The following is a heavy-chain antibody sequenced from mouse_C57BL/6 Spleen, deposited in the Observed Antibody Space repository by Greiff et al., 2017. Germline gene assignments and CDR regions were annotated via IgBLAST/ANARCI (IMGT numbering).Heavy chain of an antibody. CDR2: INPNNGGT. J-gene: IGHJ1*03. CDR1: GYKFTDYY. CDR3: ASDYGSSYWYFDV. D-gene: IGHD1-1*01. Sequence: EVQLQQSGPELVKPGASVKISCKASGYKFTDYYMNWVKQSHGKSLEWIGDINPNNGGTSYNQKFKGKATLTVDKSSSTAYMELRSLTSEDSAVYYCASDYGSSYWYFDVWGTGTTVTVSS. V-gene: IGHV1-26*01.